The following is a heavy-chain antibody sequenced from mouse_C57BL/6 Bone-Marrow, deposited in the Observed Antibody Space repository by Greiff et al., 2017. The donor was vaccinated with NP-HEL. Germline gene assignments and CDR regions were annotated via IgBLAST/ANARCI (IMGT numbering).Heavy chain of an antibody. CDR3: ARHYYGSSWNWYFDV. D-gene: IGHD1-1*01. CDR2: ILPSIGRT. Sequence: QVQLKESGSELRSPGSSVKLSCKDFDSEVFPIAYMSWVRQKPGHGFEWIGGILPSIGRTIYGEKFEDKATLDADTLSNTAYLELNSLTSEDSAIYYCARHYYGSSWNWYFDVWGTGTTVTVSS. J-gene: IGHJ1*03. CDR1: DSEVFPIAY. V-gene: IGHV15-2*01.